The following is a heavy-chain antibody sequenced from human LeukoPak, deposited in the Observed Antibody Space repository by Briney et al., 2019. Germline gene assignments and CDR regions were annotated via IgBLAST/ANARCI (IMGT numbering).Heavy chain of an antibody. J-gene: IGHJ4*02. CDR1: GGSISRYY. CDR2: IYTSGST. V-gene: IGHV4-4*09. CDR3: ARLPYGSGNVDY. Sequence: PSETLSLTCTGSGGSISRYYWSWIRQPPGKGLEWIGYIYTSGSTNYNPSLKSRVTISVDTSKNHFSLKLSSVTAADTAVYYCARLPYGSGNVDYWGQGTLVTVSS. D-gene: IGHD3-10*01.